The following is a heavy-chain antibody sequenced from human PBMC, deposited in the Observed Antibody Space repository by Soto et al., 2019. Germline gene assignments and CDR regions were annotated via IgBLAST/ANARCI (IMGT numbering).Heavy chain of an antibody. V-gene: IGHV3-30*04. CDR3: ARSRNSAVADSFDF. CDR2: ISRDGSHK. J-gene: IGHJ4*02. CDR1: GFIFRNYA. Sequence: VGSLRLSCAASGFIFRNYAIHWVRQAPGKGLEWVAVISRDGSHKYYLDSVKGRFTTSRDNSKDTVNLLMNSLRDDDSAMYYCARSRNSAVADSFDFWGQGTLVTLSS. D-gene: IGHD1-26*01.